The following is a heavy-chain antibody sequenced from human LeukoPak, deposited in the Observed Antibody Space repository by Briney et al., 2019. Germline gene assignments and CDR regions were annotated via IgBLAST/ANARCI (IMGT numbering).Heavy chain of an antibody. CDR1: GFTFSTYS. J-gene: IGHJ6*02. V-gene: IGHV3-66*01. Sequence: PGGSLRLSCAASGFTFSTYSMSWLRQAPGRGLEWVSVIYSGGSTYYADSVKGRVAISRDNSKNTVFLQMNSVRAEDTAVYYCARSYSNHLFGMDVWGQGTTVTVSS. CDR3: ARSYSNHLFGMDV. D-gene: IGHD4-11*01. CDR2: IYSGGST.